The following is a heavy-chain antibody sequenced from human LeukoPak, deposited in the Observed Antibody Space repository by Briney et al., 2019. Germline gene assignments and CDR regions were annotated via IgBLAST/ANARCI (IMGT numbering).Heavy chain of an antibody. J-gene: IGHJ4*02. V-gene: IGHV1-69*13. Sequence: ASVTVSCKASGGTFSTYAINWVRQAPGQGLEWMGGIIPIFGTANYAQKFQGRVTITAVESMSTAYMELSSLRSEDTAVYYCARGWLAETTVVTPYNYWGQGTLVTVSS. CDR2: IIPIFGTA. D-gene: IGHD4-23*01. CDR3: ARGWLAETTVVTPYNY. CDR1: GGTFSTYA.